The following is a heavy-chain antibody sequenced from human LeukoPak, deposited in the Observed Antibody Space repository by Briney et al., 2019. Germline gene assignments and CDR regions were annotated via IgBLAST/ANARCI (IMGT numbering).Heavy chain of an antibody. CDR1: GFTFSSYA. Sequence: PGGSLRLSCAASGFTFSSYAMSWVRQAPGKGLEWVSAISGSGGSTYYADSVKGRFTISRDNSKNTLFLQMNSLRAEDTAIYFCARSMMVVANLWGVFDYWGQGTLVIVSS. CDR3: ARSMMVVANLWGVFDY. CDR2: ISGSGGST. J-gene: IGHJ4*02. D-gene: IGHD3-22*01. V-gene: IGHV3-23*01.